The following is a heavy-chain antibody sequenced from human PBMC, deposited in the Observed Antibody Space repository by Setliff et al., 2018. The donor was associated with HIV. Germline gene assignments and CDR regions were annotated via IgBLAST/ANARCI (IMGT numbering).Heavy chain of an antibody. V-gene: IGHV4-34*01. Sequence: KASETLPLTCAVYGGSLSGYYWSWVRQSPGRGLEWIGEINQSGNTNFNPSLKSRLIISVDTSKSQFSLKLTSVTAADTALYYCAREGGQGYSGSGSFYHRNFDLWGRGTLVTVSS. CDR1: GGSLSGYY. CDR2: INQSGNT. J-gene: IGHJ2*01. CDR3: AREGGQGYSGSGSFYHRNFDL. D-gene: IGHD3-10*01.